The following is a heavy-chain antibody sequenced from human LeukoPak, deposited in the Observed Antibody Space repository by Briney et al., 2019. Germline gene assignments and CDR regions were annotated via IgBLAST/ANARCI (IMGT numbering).Heavy chain of an antibody. D-gene: IGHD1-7*01. J-gene: IGHJ5*01. CDR3: ARDGTTTRYNWFDS. CDR2: ISSSGSTI. Sequence: GGSLRLSCAASGFTFSDYYMSWIRQAPGKGLEWVSYISSSGSTIYYADSVKGRFTISRDHSKNTLHLQMNSLRAEDAAIYYCARDGTTTRYNWFDSWGQGTLVTVSS. CDR1: GFTFSDYY. V-gene: IGHV3-11*01.